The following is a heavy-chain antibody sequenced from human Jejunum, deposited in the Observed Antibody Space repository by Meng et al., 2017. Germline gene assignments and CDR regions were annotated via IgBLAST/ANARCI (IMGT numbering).Heavy chain of an antibody. Sequence: GESLKISCAASGFTFSRSSMSWVRQAPGKGLEWVSTFTGTSDSTYYADSVKGRFTISRDNSKNTLYLQMNSLRAEDTAVYYCARLTSLWGQGTPVTVSS. J-gene: IGHJ4*02. CDR3: ARLTSL. V-gene: IGHV3-23*01. CDR1: GFTFSRSS. D-gene: IGHD3-16*01. CDR2: FTGTSDST.